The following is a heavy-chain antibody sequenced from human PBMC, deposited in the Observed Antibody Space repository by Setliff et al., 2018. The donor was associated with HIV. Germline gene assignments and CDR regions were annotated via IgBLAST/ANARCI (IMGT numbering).Heavy chain of an antibody. D-gene: IGHD3-22*01. CDR2: INVGNDNT. J-gene: IGHJ3*02. CDR3: ARDGYYDSSGYSAFDI. CDR1: GYTFSTNA. Sequence: ASVKVSCKAFGYTFSTNAIHWVCQAPGQRLEWMGWINVGNDNTKYSQTLQGRVTIARDTSASTAYMELSRLRSDDTAVYYCARDGYYDSSGYSAFDIWGQGTTVTVSS. V-gene: IGHV1-3*01.